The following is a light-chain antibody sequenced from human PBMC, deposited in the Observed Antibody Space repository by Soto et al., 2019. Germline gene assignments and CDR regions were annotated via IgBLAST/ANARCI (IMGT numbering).Light chain of an antibody. V-gene: IGKV1-5*03. CDR1: QSISSW. J-gene: IGKJ1*01. CDR3: QQYNSDPWT. CDR2: KAS. Sequence: DIQMTQSPSTLSASVGDRVTITCRASQSISSWLAWYQQKPGKAPKLLIYKASNLESGVPSRFSGSRSGTEFTLTISSLQPDDYATNYCQQYNSDPWTFGRGSKVEI.